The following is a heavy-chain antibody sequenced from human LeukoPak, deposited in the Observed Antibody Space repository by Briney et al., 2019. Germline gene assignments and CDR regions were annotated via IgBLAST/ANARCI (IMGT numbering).Heavy chain of an antibody. V-gene: IGHV1-18*01. CDR1: GYSFSYYG. CDR3: ARDSGIEQLVSGGDS. CDR2: ISSSNGNT. J-gene: IGHJ4*02. D-gene: IGHD6-6*01. Sequence: ASVKVSCKASGYSFSYYGITWVRQAPGQGLEWMGWISSSNGNTNYAQKFQGRVTLTTDTSTTTAYMEVTSLKSDDTAVYYCARDSGIEQLVSGGDSWGQGTLVTVSS.